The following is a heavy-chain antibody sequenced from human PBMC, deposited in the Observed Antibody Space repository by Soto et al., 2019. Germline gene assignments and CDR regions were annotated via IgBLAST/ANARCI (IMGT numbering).Heavy chain of an antibody. CDR3: ATSYGSGYRAFDS. CDR1: GDTFNFYS. V-gene: IGHV1-69*02. D-gene: IGHD3-10*01. J-gene: IGHJ4*02. CDR2: INPILSMS. Sequence: QVQLVQSGADVQRPGSSVRVSCKASGDTFNFYSINWVRQAPGLGLQWMGRINPILSMSNYAPRFQGRVTVTADKSTSTASMELSSLRSEDTAMYYCATSYGSGYRAFDSWGQGALVTVSS.